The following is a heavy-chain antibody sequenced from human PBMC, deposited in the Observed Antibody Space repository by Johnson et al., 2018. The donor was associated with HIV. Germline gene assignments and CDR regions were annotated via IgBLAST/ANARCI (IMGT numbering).Heavy chain of an antibody. CDR1: GFSFSSYG. V-gene: IGHV3-30*02. J-gene: IGHJ3*02. D-gene: IGHD6-19*01. CDR3: AKKQWPEDDAFDI. CDR2: IRYDGSNK. Sequence: QVQLVESGGGVVQPGRSLRLSCAASGFSFSSYGMHWVRQAPGKGLEWVAIIRYDGSNKYYADSVKGRFTISIDNSKNTLYLQMNSLRAEDTAVYYCAKKQWPEDDAFDIWGQGTMVTVSS.